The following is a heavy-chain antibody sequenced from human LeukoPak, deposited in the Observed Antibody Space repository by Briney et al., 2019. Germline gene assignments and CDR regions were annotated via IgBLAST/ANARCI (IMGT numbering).Heavy chain of an antibody. CDR3: ARVANYGDYDAFDI. CDR2: ISSSSSYI. V-gene: IGHV3-21*01. D-gene: IGHD4-17*01. CDR1: GFTFSSYS. J-gene: IGHJ3*02. Sequence: KPGGSLRLSCAASGFTFSSYSMNWVRQAPGKGLEWVSSISSSSSYIYYADSVKGRFTISRDNAKNSLYLQMNSLRAEDTAVYYCARVANYGDYDAFDIWGQGTMVTVSS.